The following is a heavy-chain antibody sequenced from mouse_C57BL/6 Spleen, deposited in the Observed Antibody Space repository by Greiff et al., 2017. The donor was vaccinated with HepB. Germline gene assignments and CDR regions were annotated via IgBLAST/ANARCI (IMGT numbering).Heavy chain of an antibody. CDR1: GYTFTSYW. Sequence: QVQLQQPGAELVMPGASVKLPCKASGYTFTSYWMHWVKQRPGQGLEWIGEIDPSDSYTNYNRKFKGKSTLTVDKSSSTAYMQLSSLTSEDSAVYYCALAQSAYWGQGTLVTVSA. CDR3: ALAQSAY. J-gene: IGHJ3*01. CDR2: IDPSDSYT. V-gene: IGHV1-69*01.